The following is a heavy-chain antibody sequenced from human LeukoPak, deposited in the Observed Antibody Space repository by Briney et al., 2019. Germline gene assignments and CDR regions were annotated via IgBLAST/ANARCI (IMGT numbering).Heavy chain of an antibody. J-gene: IGHJ4*02. CDR2: IYYSGST. CDR1: GGSISSYY. D-gene: IGHD3-9*01. CDR3: ARGLYYDILTGYYSAFDY. V-gene: IGHV4-59*01. Sequence: SETLSLTCTVSGGSISSYYWSWIRQPPGKGPEWIGYIYYSGSTNYNPSLKSRVTISVDTSKNQFSLKLSSVTAADTAVYYCARGLYYDILTGYYSAFDYWGQGTLVTVSS.